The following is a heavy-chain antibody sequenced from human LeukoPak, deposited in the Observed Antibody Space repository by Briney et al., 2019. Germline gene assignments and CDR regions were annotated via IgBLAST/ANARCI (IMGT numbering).Heavy chain of an antibody. CDR1: GFTVSTYA. V-gene: IGHV3-23*01. D-gene: IGHD5-12*01. CDR2: VRCSGSDT. J-gene: IGHJ4*02. CDR3: AKTSRRNSAYDSPFDS. Sequence: GRSLRLSCAVSGFTVSTYAMSWVRQAPGKGLEWVSAVRCSGSDTYYADSVKGRFTISRDNSKTTLYLQMNSLRAEDTAIYYCAKTSRRNSAYDSPFDSWGQGTLVTVSS.